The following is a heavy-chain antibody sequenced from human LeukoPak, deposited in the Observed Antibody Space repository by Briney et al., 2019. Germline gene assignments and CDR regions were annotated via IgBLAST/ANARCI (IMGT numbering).Heavy chain of an antibody. D-gene: IGHD3-10*02. J-gene: IGHJ5*02. Sequence: ASVKVSCKACGGTFSSYAISWVRQAPGQGLEWMGGIIPIFGTANYAQKFQGRVTITADESTSTAYMELSSLRSEDTAVYYCARGRGYYYIPKFYPWGQGTLVTVSS. CDR2: IIPIFGTA. CDR1: GGTFSSYA. CDR3: ARGRGYYYIPKFYP. V-gene: IGHV1-69*13.